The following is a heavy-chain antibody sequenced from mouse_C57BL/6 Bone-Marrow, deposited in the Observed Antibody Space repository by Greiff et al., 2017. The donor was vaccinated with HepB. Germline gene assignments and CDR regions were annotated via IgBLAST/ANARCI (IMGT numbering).Heavy chain of an antibody. V-gene: IGHV5-16*01. Sequence: EVKLMESEGGLVQPGSSMKLSCTASGFTFSDYYMAWVRQVPEKGLEWVANINYDGSSTYYLDSLKSRFIISRDNAKNILYLQMSSLKSEDTATYYCARDHYGDYAMDYWGQGTSVTVSS. D-gene: IGHD1-2*01. CDR3: ARDHYGDYAMDY. J-gene: IGHJ4*01. CDR1: GFTFSDYY. CDR2: INYDGSST.